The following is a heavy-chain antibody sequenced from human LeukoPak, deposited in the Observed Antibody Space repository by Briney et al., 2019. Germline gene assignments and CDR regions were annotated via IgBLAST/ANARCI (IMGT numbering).Heavy chain of an antibody. Sequence: GESLKISCKGGGYSFTNYWIVWVRQMPGKGLEWMGVIYYDDSETQYSPSFQGQVTISADKSISTAYLQWSSLKASDTAMYYCARRGLRNDAFDIWGQGTMVTVSS. V-gene: IGHV5-51*01. D-gene: IGHD4-17*01. J-gene: IGHJ3*02. CDR2: IYYDDSET. CDR1: GYSFTNYW. CDR3: ARRGLRNDAFDI.